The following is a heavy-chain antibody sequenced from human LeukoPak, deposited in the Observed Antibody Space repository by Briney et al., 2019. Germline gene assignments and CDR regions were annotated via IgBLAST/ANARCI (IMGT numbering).Heavy chain of an antibody. D-gene: IGHD1-26*01. CDR3: AKDGETGSYYVGTFDY. V-gene: IGHV3-23*01. CDR2: ISGSGGST. J-gene: IGHJ4*02. CDR1: GFTFSSYA. Sequence: GGSLRLSCAASGFTFSSYAMSWVRQAPGKGLEWVAAISGSGGSTYYADSVKGRFTFSRDNSKNTLSLQMNSLRAEDTAVYYCAKDGETGSYYVGTFDYWGQGTLVTVSS.